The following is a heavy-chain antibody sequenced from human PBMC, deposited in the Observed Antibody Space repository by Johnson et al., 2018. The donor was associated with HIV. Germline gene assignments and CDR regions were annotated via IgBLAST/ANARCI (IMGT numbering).Heavy chain of an antibody. V-gene: IGHV3-30-3*01. Sequence: VQLVESGGGVVQPGRSLRLSCAASGFTFSSYAMHWVRQAPGKGLEWVAVISYDGSNKYYADSVKGRFTISRDNSKNTLYLQINTLRAEDTAVYYCARGQGYYYDSSGPTLNAFDIWGQGTMVTVSS. CDR3: ARGQGYYYDSSGPTLNAFDI. CDR1: GFTFSSYA. J-gene: IGHJ3*02. CDR2: ISYDGSNK. D-gene: IGHD3-22*01.